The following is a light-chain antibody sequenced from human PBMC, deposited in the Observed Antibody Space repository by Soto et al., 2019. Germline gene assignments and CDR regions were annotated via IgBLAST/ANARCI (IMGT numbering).Light chain of an antibody. Sequence: QSVLTQPASVSGSPGQSITISCTGTSSDVGGYNYVSWSQQHPGKAPKLIIYEVSNRPSGVSNRFSGSKSGNTASLTISGLQAEDEADYYCSSYTTTDTYVFGTGTKSPS. CDR3: SSYTTTDTYV. CDR2: EVS. CDR1: SSDVGGYNY. V-gene: IGLV2-14*01. J-gene: IGLJ1*01.